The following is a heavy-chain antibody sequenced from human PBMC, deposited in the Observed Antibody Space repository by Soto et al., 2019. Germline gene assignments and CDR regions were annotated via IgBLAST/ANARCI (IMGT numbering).Heavy chain of an antibody. Sequence: QVQLVQSGAEVKKPGASVKVSCKASGYTFTGHYMHWVRQAPGQGLEWMGWINPNSIGTNYAQKFQGRGTMTRDTSIRTAFMELTRLRSDGTAVYYWAREPMVPAAHGFDIWGQGTMVTVSS. V-gene: IGHV1-2*02. CDR2: INPNSIGT. CDR3: AREPMVPAAHGFDI. J-gene: IGHJ3*02. D-gene: IGHD3-10*01. CDR1: GYTFTGHY.